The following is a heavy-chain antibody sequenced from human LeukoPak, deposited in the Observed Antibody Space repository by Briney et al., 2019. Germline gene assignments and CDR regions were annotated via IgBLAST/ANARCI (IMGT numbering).Heavy chain of an antibody. Sequence: GRSLRLSCAASGFTFSSYGMHWVRQAPGKGLEWVAVISFDGSNKYYADSVKGRFTISRDNSKNTLYLQMNSLRAEDTAVYYCAKDGITMFGVVNSGYFDYWGQGTLVTVSS. J-gene: IGHJ4*02. V-gene: IGHV3-30*18. CDR1: GFTFSSYG. CDR3: AKDGITMFGVVNSGYFDY. CDR2: ISFDGSNK. D-gene: IGHD3-3*01.